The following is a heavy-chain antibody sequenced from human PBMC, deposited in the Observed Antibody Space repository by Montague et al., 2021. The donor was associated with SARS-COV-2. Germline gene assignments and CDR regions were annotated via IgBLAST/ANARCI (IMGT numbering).Heavy chain of an antibody. D-gene: IGHD6-19*01. CDR1: GGSIRSSSYY. CDR2: LYYSGST. Sequence: SETLSLTCTVSGGSIRSSSYYWGWVRQPPGMGLVWIVRLYYSGSTYYNPSLKSRVTISVDTSKNQFSLKLSSVTAADTAVYYCARHSRQWLETVPNWFDPWGQGTLVTVSS. J-gene: IGHJ5*02. V-gene: IGHV4-39*01. CDR3: ARHSRQWLETVPNWFDP.